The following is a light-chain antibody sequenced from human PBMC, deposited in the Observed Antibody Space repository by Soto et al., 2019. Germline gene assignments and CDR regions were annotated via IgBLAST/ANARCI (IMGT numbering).Light chain of an antibody. CDR1: SSDVGNYNL. Sequence: QSVLTQPASVSGSPGQSIAISCTGTSSDVGNYNLVSWYQHHPGKAPKLMIYEVTKRPSGVSDRFFASKSGNTASLTISGLQAEDEADYFCCSYAHGSIPWVFGGGTKDTVL. CDR2: EVT. J-gene: IGLJ3*02. V-gene: IGLV2-23*02. CDR3: CSYAHGSIPWV.